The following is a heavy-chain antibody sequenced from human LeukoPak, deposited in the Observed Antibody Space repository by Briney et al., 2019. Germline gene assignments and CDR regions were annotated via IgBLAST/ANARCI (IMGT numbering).Heavy chain of an antibody. CDR1: GGSISSGDYY. CDR3: ARGLIDVVVVPAAIPYYYMDV. J-gene: IGHJ6*03. D-gene: IGHD2-2*01. CDR2: MYYSGST. V-gene: IGHV4-30-4*01. Sequence: SQTLSLTCTVSGGSISSGDYYWSWIRQPPGKGLEWIAYMYYSGSTYYNPSLKSRVTMSVDTSKNQFSLKLSSVTAAGTAVYYCARGLIDVVVVPAAIPYYYMDVWGEGTTVTVTS.